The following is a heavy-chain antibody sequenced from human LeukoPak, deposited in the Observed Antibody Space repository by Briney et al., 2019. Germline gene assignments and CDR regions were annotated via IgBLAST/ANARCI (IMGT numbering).Heavy chain of an antibody. D-gene: IGHD6-13*01. V-gene: IGHV4-59*01. CDR1: GGSISSYY. J-gene: IGHJ3*02. CDR3: ARKGVAMGCSSRRAFDI. Sequence: SETLSLTCTVSGGSISSYYWSWIRQPPGKGLEWIGYIYYSGSTNYNPSLKSRVTISVDTSKNQFSLKLSSVTAADTAVYYCARKGVAMGCSSRRAFDIWGQGTMVTVSS. CDR2: IYYSGST.